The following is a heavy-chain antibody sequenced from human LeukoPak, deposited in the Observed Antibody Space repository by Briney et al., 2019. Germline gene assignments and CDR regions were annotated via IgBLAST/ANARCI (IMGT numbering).Heavy chain of an antibody. D-gene: IGHD6-6*01. CDR3: ASGTGVYSSSSLYFQH. J-gene: IGHJ1*01. CDR1: GFTFSSYA. CDR2: INHSGST. Sequence: LRLSCAASGFTFSSYAIHWVRQAPGKGLEWIGEINHSGSTNYSPSLKSRVTISVDTSKNQFSLKLSSVTAADTAVYYCASGTGVYSSSSLYFQHWGQGTLVTVSS. V-gene: IGHV4-34*01.